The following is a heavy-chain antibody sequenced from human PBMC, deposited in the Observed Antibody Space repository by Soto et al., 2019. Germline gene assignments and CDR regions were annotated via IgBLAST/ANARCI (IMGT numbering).Heavy chain of an antibody. Sequence: ASVKFCCKASGYTFTSYYMHWVRQAPGQGLEWMGIINPSGGSTSYAQKFQGRVTMTRDTSTSTVYMELSSLRSEDTAVYYCARDMEQQLLQTNWFDPWGQGTLVTVSS. J-gene: IGHJ5*02. CDR1: GYTFTSYY. CDR2: INPSGGST. V-gene: IGHV1-46*01. D-gene: IGHD6-13*01. CDR3: ARDMEQQLLQTNWFDP.